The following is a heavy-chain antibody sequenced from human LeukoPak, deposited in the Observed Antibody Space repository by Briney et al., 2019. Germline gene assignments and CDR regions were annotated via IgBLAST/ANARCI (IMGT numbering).Heavy chain of an antibody. Sequence: GGSLRLSCAASGFTLSNYWMSWVRQAPGKGLEWVANIKQDGSEKYYVGSVKGRFTISRDNAKNSLYLQMNSLRAEDTAVYYCARGRWELTDAFDMWGQGTMVTVSS. CDR3: ARGRWELTDAFDM. D-gene: IGHD1-26*01. V-gene: IGHV3-7*01. J-gene: IGHJ3*02. CDR1: GFTLSNYW. CDR2: IKQDGSEK.